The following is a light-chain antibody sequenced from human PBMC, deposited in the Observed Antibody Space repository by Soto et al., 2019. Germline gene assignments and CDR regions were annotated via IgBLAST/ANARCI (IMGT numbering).Light chain of an antibody. CDR1: QSVSSN. J-gene: IGKJ1*01. CDR3: QQYNNWPWT. Sequence: EILMTQSPATLSVSPGERSTLSCSASQSVSSNLAWYQQKPGQAPRLLIYGASTRATGIPARFSGSGSGTEFTLTISSLQSEDFAVYYCQQYNNWPWTFGQGTKVDI. V-gene: IGKV3-15*01. CDR2: GAS.